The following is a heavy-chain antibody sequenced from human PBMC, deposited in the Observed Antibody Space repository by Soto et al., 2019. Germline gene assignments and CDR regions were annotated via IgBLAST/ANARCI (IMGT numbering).Heavy chain of an antibody. V-gene: IGHV4-31*02. CDR1: GGSVSSGGYY. CDR2: IYDTETA. J-gene: IGHJ3*01. Sequence: QVQLQESGPGLVKPSQTLSLTCSVSGGSVSSGGYYRNWIRQLPGKGLEWIGYIYDTETAYYNQSLKSRPSISLDTSKNQFSLTLNSVTPADTAVYYCARENFGAVVHDAFDLWGQGTVVTVSS. D-gene: IGHD3-3*01. CDR3: ARENFGAVVHDAFDL.